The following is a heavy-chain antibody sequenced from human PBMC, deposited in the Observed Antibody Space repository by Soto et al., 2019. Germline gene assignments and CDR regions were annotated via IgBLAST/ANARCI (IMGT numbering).Heavy chain of an antibody. V-gene: IGHV1-18*01. CDR3: AREGSYGWYDC. CDR1: GYTFSSHG. D-gene: IGHD2-15*01. Sequence: ASVKVSCKASGYTFSSHGIIWVRQAPGQGLEWMGWISGYNGNAKYAQRFQGRVTMTTDTSTSTVYMDLRSLGSGDSAVYYCAREGSYGWYDCWGQGTLVTVSS. J-gene: IGHJ5*01. CDR2: ISGYNGNA.